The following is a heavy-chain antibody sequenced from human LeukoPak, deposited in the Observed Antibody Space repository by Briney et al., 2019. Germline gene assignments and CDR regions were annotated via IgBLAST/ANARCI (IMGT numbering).Heavy chain of an antibody. V-gene: IGHV1-69*13. CDR1: GYTFTSYA. CDR3: ARGIYYYYYMDV. Sequence: SVKVSCKASGYTFTSYAMNWVRQAPGQGLEWMGWIIPIFGTANYAQKFQGRVTITADESTSTAYMELSSLRSEDTAVYYCARGIYYYYYMDVWGKGTTVTISS. J-gene: IGHJ6*03. CDR2: IIPIFGTA.